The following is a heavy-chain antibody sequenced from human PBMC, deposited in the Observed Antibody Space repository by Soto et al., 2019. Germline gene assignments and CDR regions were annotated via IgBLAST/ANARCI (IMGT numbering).Heavy chain of an antibody. D-gene: IGHD1-1*01. Sequence: QVQLQESGPGLVKPSETLSLTCTVSGGSIHGYYWTWSRQAPGKELEWIGYMYYTGDTNYNPSLNSRVSISIDKSKNLFSLNLTSVTAADTAIYYCARLVTGEAAGTFWFDPWGQGTQVTVSS. CDR1: GGSIHGYY. J-gene: IGHJ5*02. CDR2: MYYTGDT. V-gene: IGHV4-59*01. CDR3: ARLVTGEAAGTFWFDP.